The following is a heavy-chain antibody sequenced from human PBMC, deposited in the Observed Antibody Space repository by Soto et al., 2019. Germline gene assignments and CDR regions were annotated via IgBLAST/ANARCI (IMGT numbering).Heavy chain of an antibody. D-gene: IGHD3-16*01. J-gene: IGHJ1*01. CDR1: NESVDNTIYF. Sequence: SETLSLPCTVSNESVDNTIYFWSWIRQSPGKGLEWIGYVYYTGTTDYNPSFKSRVSMSIDPSKNHVSLKVNSLTPADTAVYFCARGGIMWAQYF. CDR3: ARGGIMWAQYF. V-gene: IGHV4-61*01. CDR2: VYYTGTT.